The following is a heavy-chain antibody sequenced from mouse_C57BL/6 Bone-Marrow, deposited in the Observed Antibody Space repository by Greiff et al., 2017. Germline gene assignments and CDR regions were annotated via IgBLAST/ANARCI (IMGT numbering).Heavy chain of an antibody. CDR2: IYPGDGDT. CDR1: GYAFSSSW. CDR3: ASRTAQATDY. J-gene: IGHJ2*01. D-gene: IGHD3-2*02. V-gene: IGHV1-82*01. Sequence: QVQLKQSGPELVKPGASVKISCKASGYAFSSSWMNWVKQRPGKGLEWIGRIYPGDGDTNYNGKFKGKATLTADKSSSTAYMQLSSLTSEDSAVYFCASRTAQATDYWGQGTTLTVSS.